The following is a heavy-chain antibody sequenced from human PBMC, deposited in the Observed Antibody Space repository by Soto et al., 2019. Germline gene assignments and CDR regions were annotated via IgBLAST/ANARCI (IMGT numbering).Heavy chain of an antibody. J-gene: IGHJ6*02. V-gene: IGHV1-3*01. CDR3: ASSRYCISTSCHPSSFGYYYYGMDV. CDR2: INAGNGNT. D-gene: IGHD2-2*01. CDR1: GYTSTSYA. Sequence: ASVKVSCKASGYTSTSYAIHWVRQAPGQRLEWMGWINAGNGNTKYSQKFQGRVTITGDTSASTAYMELSSLRSEDTAVYYCASSRYCISTSCHPSSFGYYYYGMDVWGQGTTVTVSS.